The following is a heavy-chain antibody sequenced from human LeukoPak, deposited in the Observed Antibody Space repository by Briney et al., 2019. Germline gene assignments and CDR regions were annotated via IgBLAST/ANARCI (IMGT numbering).Heavy chain of an antibody. CDR1: GFTFSSNS. CDR3: AKDLGPGSMATSPGFDY. D-gene: IGHD5-24*01. CDR2: ISSSSSTK. Sequence: GGSLRLSCAASGFTFSSNSMNWVRQAPGKGLEWVSYISSSSSTKKYADSVKGRFTTSRDNAKTSLYLQMNSLRAEDTALYYCAKDLGPGSMATSPGFDYWGQGTLVTVSS. J-gene: IGHJ4*02. V-gene: IGHV3-48*04.